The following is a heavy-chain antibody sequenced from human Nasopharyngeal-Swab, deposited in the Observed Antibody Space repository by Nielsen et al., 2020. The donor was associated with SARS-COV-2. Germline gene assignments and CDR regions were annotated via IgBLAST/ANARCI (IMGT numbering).Heavy chain of an antibody. CDR3: ARPSGWLAFDI. J-gene: IGHJ3*02. Sequence: GESLKISCAASGFTFSSYGMHWVRQAPGKGLEWVAVIWYDGSNNYYADSVKGRFTISRDNSKNTLYLQMNSLRAEDTAVYYCARPSGWLAFDIWGQGTMVTVSS. D-gene: IGHD6-19*01. CDR1: GFTFSSYG. V-gene: IGHV3-33*01. CDR2: IWYDGSNN.